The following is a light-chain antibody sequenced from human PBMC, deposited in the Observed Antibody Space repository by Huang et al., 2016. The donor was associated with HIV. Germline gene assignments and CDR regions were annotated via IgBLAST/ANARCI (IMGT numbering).Light chain of an antibody. V-gene: IGKV3D-20*01. J-gene: IGKJ2*01. CDR1: QSVNSNY. CDR2: AVS. CDR3: QQYGSSPYT. Sequence: EIVLTQSPATLSLSPGERATLSCGASQSVNSNYLAWYQQRPGLAPRLLMYAVSDRATGIPDRFNGSGSGTDFTLTISRLEPEDFAVYYCQQYGSSPYTFGQGTKLEIK.